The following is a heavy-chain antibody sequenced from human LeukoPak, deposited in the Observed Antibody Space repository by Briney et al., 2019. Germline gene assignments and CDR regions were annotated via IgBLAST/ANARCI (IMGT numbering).Heavy chain of an antibody. CDR2: ISSGGST. D-gene: IGHD2-2*01. CDR1: GFTVSSNY. Sequence: PGGSLRPSCAASGFTVSSNYMSWVRQAPGKGLEWVSVISSGGSTYYADSVKGRFTISRDNSRNTLYLQMNSLTAEDTAVYYCARVGVVPAAIPDGFDIWGQGTMVTVSS. CDR3: ARVGVVPAAIPDGFDI. V-gene: IGHV3-53*01. J-gene: IGHJ3*02.